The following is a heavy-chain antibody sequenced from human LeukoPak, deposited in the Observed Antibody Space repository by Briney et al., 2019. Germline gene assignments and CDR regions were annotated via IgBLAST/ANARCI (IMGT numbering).Heavy chain of an antibody. CDR3: ARVRFVRIAAAGPFDY. D-gene: IGHD6-13*01. CDR2: IYHSGST. J-gene: IGHJ4*02. Sequence: KSSETLSLTCTVSGGSISSYSWSWIRQPPGKGLEWIGYIYHSGSTYYNPSLKSRVTISVDTSKNQFSLKLSSVTAADTAVYYCARVRFVRIAAAGPFDYWGQGTLVTVSS. V-gene: IGHV4-30-2*05. CDR1: GGSISSYS.